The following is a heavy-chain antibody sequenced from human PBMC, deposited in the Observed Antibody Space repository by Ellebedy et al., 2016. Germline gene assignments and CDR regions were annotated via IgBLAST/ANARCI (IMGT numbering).Heavy chain of an antibody. CDR3: ARFIDSSGYYWGH. CDR2: IYPGDSDT. Sequence: GGSLRLSXKGSGYSFTSYWIGWVRQMPGKGLEWMGIIYPGDSDTRYSPSFQGQVTISADKSISTAFLQWSSLKASDTAMYYCARFIDSSGYYWGHWGQGTLVTVSS. V-gene: IGHV5-51*01. CDR1: GYSFTSYW. J-gene: IGHJ4*02. D-gene: IGHD3-22*01.